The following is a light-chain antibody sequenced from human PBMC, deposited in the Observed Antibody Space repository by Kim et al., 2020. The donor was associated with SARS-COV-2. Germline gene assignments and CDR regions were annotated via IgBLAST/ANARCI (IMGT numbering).Light chain of an antibody. V-gene: IGLV1-47*01. CDR2: RNN. Sequence: QSVLTQPPSASGTPGQRVTISCSGSSSNIGSNYLYWYQQLPGTAPKLLIYRNNQRPSGVPDQFSASKSGTSASLAISGLRSEDEADYYCAAWDDSLNVWLFGGGTKVTVL. CDR3: AAWDDSLNVWL. CDR1: SSNIGSNY. J-gene: IGLJ3*02.